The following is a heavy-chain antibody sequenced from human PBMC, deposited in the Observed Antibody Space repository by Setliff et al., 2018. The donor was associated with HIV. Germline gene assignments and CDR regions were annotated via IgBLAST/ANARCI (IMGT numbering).Heavy chain of an antibody. CDR2: IYISGST. CDR3: AREDYYDSSGDAFDI. CDR1: GGSISSHY. D-gene: IGHD3-22*01. J-gene: IGHJ3*02. Sequence: SETLSLTCTVSGGSISSHYWTWIRQSAGKGLEWIGRIYISGSTNYNPSLKSRVTISLDTSRNQFSLKLNSVTAADTAVYYCAREDYYDSSGDAFDIWGQGTKVTVSS. V-gene: IGHV4-4*07.